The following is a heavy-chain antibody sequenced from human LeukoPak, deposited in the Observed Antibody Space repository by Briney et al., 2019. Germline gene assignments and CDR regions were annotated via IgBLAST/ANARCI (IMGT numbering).Heavy chain of an antibody. CDR1: GYTFTGYY. Sequence: ASVKVSCKASGYTFTGYYMHWVRQAPGQGLEWMGWIYPNSGGTNYAQKFQGRVTMTRDTSISTAYMELSRLRSDDTAVYYCARDSRDYYGSGDFDYWGQGTLVTVSS. CDR3: ARDSRDYYGSGDFDY. V-gene: IGHV1-2*02. D-gene: IGHD3-10*01. CDR2: IYPNSGGT. J-gene: IGHJ4*02.